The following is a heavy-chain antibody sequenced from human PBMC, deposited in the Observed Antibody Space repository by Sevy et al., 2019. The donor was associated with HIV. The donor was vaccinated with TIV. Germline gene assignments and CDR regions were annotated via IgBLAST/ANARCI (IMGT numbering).Heavy chain of an antibody. CDR3: VRDGRATRDFDY. J-gene: IGHJ4*02. V-gene: IGHV3-74*01. CDR2: ISGDGSST. D-gene: IGHD1-1*01. Sequence: GGSLRLSCAASGFTFSSYWMHWVRQAPGKGLVWVSRISGDGSSTTYADSVRGRFTISRDNAKNTLYLQMNSLRAEDTAVYYCVRDGRATRDFDYWGQGTLVTVSS. CDR1: GFTFSSYW.